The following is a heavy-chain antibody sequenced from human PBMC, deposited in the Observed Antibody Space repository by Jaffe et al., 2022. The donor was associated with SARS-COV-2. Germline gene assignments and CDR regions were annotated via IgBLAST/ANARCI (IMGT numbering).Heavy chain of an antibody. J-gene: IGHJ4*01. CDR3: AKDWGPWGSGSLNY. Sequence: EVQLVESGGGLVQPGRSLRVSCAVSGFTLEDYAMHWVRQAPGKGLEWVSGISWNSGSVGYAEVVKGRFSISRDNAKNSLYLQMNSLRIEDTALYYCAKDWGPWGSGSLNYWGHGTLVIVSS. CDR1: GFTLEDYA. V-gene: IGHV3-9*01. CDR2: ISWNSGSV. D-gene: IGHD3-10*01.